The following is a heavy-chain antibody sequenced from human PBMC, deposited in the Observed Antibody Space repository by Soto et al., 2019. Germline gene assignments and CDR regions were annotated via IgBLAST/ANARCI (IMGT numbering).Heavy chain of an antibody. CDR2: MNPDSGNT. J-gene: IGHJ5*02. V-gene: IGHV1-8*02. Sequence: ASVKVSCKASGGTFSSYAISWVRQAPGQGPEWMGWMNPDSGNTGYAQKFQGRVTMTRNTSISTAYMELSGLRSEDTAVYYCASGSSDFWSGFDPWGQGTLVTVSS. D-gene: IGHD3-3*01. CDR1: GGTFSSYA. CDR3: ASGSSDFWSGFDP.